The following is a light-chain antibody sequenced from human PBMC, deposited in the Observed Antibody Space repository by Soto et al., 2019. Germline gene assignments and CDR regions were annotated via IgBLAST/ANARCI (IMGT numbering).Light chain of an antibody. CDR2: DAS. CDR1: QSVSSH. V-gene: IGKV3-11*01. J-gene: IGKJ4*01. CDR3: QQANSFPLT. Sequence: EIVLTQSPATLSLSPGERATLSCRASQSVSSHLAWYQKKPGQAPRLLIYDASSRATGIPDRFSGSGSGTDFTLTISSLQPEDFATYYCQQANSFPLTFGGGTKVDNK.